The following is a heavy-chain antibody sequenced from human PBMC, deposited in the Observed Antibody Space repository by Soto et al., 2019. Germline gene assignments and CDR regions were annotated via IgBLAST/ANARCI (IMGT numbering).Heavy chain of an antibody. CDR3: VGDGADVYTGFDY. D-gene: IGHD2-21*01. CDR2: ICPDGDT. J-gene: IGHJ4*02. CDR1: GYSFNKYC. V-gene: IGHV1-46*02. Sequence: QVQLEQSGAEVKKPGASVLVSCKTSGYSFNKYCMYWVRQAPGQGLEWMGRICPDGDTGYAQEFQGRVTMTRDSSATILYLQMSRLRSEDTALYYCVGDGADVYTGFDYWGQGSLVTVSS.